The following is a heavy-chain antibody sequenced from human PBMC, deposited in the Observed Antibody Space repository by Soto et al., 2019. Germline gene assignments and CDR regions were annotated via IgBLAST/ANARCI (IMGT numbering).Heavy chain of an antibody. CDR1: GYTFTSYY. V-gene: IGHV1-46*01. J-gene: IGHJ3*02. Sequence: QVPLVQSGAEVKKPGASVKVSCKASGYTFTSYYMHWVRQAPGQGLEWMGIINPSGGSTSYAQKFQGRVTMTRDTSTSTVYMELSSLRSEDTAVYYCARDSGPTPEIGAFDIWGQGTMVTVSS. D-gene: IGHD2-15*01. CDR3: ARDSGPTPEIGAFDI. CDR2: INPSGGST.